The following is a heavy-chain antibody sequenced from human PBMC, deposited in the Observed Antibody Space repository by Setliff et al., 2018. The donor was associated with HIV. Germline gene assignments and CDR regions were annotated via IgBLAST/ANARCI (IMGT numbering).Heavy chain of an antibody. V-gene: IGHV4-59*11. J-gene: IGHJ4*02. D-gene: IGHD5-12*01. CDR1: GVPMSSHY. Sequence: SETLSLTCNVSGVPMSSHYWSWIRQAPGQPPNKGLEWIGNIYYSGTTNYNPSLESRVTISIDTSKSQFSLKLTSVTTADTAMYYCAGRGGYNDWYFDYWGQGALVTVSS. CDR3: AGRGGYNDWYFDY. CDR2: IYYSGTT.